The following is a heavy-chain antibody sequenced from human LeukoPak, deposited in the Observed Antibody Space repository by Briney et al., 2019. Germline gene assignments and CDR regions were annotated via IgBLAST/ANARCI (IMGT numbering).Heavy chain of an antibody. J-gene: IGHJ6*02. V-gene: IGHV3-9*01. CDR3: AKDRAPYSYSGLDV. Sequence: QSGGSLRLSCVASGFTFDDYAMHWVRQAPGKGLEWVSSITWNGETASYADSVRGRFTIFRDNAGTSLYLQMNSLSGVDTALYYCAKDRAPYSYSGLDVWGQGTSVTVSS. CDR1: GFTFDDYA. CDR2: ITWNGETA.